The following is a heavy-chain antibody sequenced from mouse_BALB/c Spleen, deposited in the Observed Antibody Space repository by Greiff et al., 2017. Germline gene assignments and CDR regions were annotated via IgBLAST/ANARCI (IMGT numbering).Heavy chain of an antibody. CDR2: IWAGGST. CDR3: ARGDYGSFYWYFDV. Sequence: QVQLQQSGPGLVAPSQSLSITCTVSGFSLTSYGVHWVRQPPGKGLEWLGVIWAGGSTNYNSALMSRLSISKDNSKSKVFLKMNSLQTDDTAMYYCARGDYGSFYWYFDVWGAGTTVTVSS. CDR1: GFSLTSYG. J-gene: IGHJ1*01. D-gene: IGHD1-1*01. V-gene: IGHV2-9*02.